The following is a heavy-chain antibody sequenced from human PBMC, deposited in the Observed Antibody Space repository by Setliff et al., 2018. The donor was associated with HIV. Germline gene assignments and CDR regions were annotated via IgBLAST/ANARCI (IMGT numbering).Heavy chain of an antibody. CDR1: SGSINIGSFY. Sequence: SETLSLTCTVSSGSINIGSFYWSWIRQPAGKGPEWLGHVYTSGNTYYDPSLASRVAISVDTSKNQFTLQLSSVTAADTAMYFCARDHGVATVVMDYYSGMDVWGPGTTVTVSS. CDR3: ARDHGVATVVMDYYSGMDV. J-gene: IGHJ6*02. CDR2: VYTSGNT. D-gene: IGHD5-12*01. V-gene: IGHV4-61*09.